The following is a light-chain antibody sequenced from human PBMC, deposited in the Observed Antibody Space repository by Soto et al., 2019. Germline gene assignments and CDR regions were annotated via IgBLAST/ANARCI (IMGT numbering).Light chain of an antibody. CDR3: QQTDDFPLT. CDR1: QGIYSR. V-gene: IGKV1D-12*01. J-gene: IGKJ4*01. Sequence: DIQMTQSPSSVSASVGDTVTITCRASQGIYSRLAWYQQKPGKAPELLIYATSTLQNGVPSRFSGSGFGTDFTPSISSLQPEDSDSYFCQQTDDFPLTFGGGTKVDIK. CDR2: ATS.